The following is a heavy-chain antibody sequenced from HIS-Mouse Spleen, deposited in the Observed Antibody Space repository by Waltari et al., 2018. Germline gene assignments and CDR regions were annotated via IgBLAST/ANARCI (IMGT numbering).Heavy chain of an antibody. CDR2: IYYRGGT. V-gene: IGHV4-39*07. CDR1: GGSISSSSYY. J-gene: IGHJ3*02. CDR3: ARTLDFWSKGAFDI. Sequence: QLQLQESGPGLVKPSETLSLTCTVSGGSISSSSYYWGWIRQPPGKGLEWIGSIYYRGGTYYNPSLKSRVTISVDTSKNQFSLKLSSVTAADTAVYYCARTLDFWSKGAFDIWGQGTMVTVSS. D-gene: IGHD3-3*01.